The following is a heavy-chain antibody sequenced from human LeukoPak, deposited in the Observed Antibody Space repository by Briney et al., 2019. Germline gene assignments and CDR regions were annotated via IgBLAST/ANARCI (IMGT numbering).Heavy chain of an antibody. CDR1: GGPFSGYY. D-gene: IGHD6-19*01. CDR3: ARARIQGAVAGTDY. V-gene: IGHV4-34*01. Sequence: PSETLSLTCAVYGGPFSGYYWSWIRQPPGKGLEWIGEINHSGSTNYNPSLKSRVTISVDTSKNQFSLKLSSVTAADTAVYYCARARIQGAVAGTDYWGQGTLVTVSS. CDR2: INHSGST. J-gene: IGHJ4*02.